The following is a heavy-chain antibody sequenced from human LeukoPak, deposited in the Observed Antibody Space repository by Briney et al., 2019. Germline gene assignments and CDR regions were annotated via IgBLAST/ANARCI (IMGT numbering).Heavy chain of an antibody. V-gene: IGHV3-73*01. CDR1: GFTFSGSA. CDR3: TRLKGPDHGDYAPRYYFDY. J-gene: IGHJ4*01. CDR2: IRSKANSYAT. D-gene: IGHD4-17*01. Sequence: GGSLRLSCAASGFTFSGSAMHWVRQASGKGLEWVGRIRSKANSYATAYAASVKGRFTISRDDSKNTAYLQMNSLKTEDTAVYYCTRLKGPDHGDYAPRYYFDYWGQGTLVTVSS.